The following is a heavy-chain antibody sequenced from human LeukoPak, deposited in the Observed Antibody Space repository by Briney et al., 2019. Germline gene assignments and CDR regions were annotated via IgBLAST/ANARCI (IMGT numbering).Heavy chain of an antibody. V-gene: IGHV4-59*01. CDR2: IYYTGST. CDR3: ARVYQSAEYYFDY. CDR1: GGSIDSYY. Sequence: SETLSLTCTVSGGSIDSYYWSWIRQPPGKGLEWIGYIYYTGSTEYHPYLKSRVTISLDTSKNQFSLKLTSVTAADTAVYYCARVYQSAEYYFDYWGRGNLVSVSS. J-gene: IGHJ4*02. D-gene: IGHD2-2*01.